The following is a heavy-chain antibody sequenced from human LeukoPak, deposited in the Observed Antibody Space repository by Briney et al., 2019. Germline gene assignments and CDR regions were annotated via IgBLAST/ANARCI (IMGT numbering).Heavy chain of an antibody. J-gene: IGHJ6*04. D-gene: IGHD3-10*02. CDR1: GSTSNNYA. CDR3: AELGMIGGV. Sequence: PWGSLSLTCVSSGSTSNNYAMNWVRQATGKGLEWVSYISSSGSTIYYAESVKGRFTISRDNAKNSLYLQMNSLRAEDTAVYYCAELGMIGGVWGKGTTVTISS. CDR2: ISSSGSTI. V-gene: IGHV3-48*03.